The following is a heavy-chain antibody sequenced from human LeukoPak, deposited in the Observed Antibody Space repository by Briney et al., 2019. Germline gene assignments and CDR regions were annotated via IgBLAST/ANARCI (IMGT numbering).Heavy chain of an antibody. CDR2: IKHDGSET. CDR3: AKSGYSSGRYQNYFDY. CDR1: GLTFGRDW. J-gene: IGHJ4*02. Sequence: GGSLRLSCAASGLTFGRDWMSWLRQAPGKGLEWLANIKHDGSETAYVGSVRGRFTISRDNAKKSLYLQMNSLRVEDTAVYYCAKSGYSSGRYQNYFDYWGQGTLVTVSS. V-gene: IGHV3-7*01. D-gene: IGHD6-19*01.